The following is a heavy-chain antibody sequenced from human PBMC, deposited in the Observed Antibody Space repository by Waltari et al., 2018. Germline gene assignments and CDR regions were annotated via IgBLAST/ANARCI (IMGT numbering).Heavy chain of an antibody. CDR1: GGSISSYY. CDR2: IYYSVST. J-gene: IGHJ4*02. D-gene: IGHD3-10*01. V-gene: IGHV4-59*01. CDR3: ARVIERAMVRGGFDD. Sequence: QVQLQESGPGLVKPSETLSLTCTVSGGSISSYYWSWIRQPPGKGREWIGDIYYSVSTNHNPSLKSRVTISVDTSKNQFSLKLSSVTAADTAVYYCARVIERAMVRGGFDDWGQGTLVTVSS.